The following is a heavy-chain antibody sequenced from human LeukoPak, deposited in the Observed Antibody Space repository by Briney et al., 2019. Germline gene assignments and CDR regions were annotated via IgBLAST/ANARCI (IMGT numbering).Heavy chain of an antibody. CDR2: IIPIFGTA. J-gene: IGHJ4*02. CDR1: GGTFSSYA. D-gene: IGHD1-26*01. V-gene: IGHV1-69*05. Sequence: GASVKVSCKASGGTFSSYAISWVRQAPGQGLEWMGGIIPIFGTANYAQKFQGRITITTDESTSTAYMELSSLRSEDTAVYYCARGLVGDTSYYFDSWGQGTLVTVSS. CDR3: ARGLVGDTSYYFDS.